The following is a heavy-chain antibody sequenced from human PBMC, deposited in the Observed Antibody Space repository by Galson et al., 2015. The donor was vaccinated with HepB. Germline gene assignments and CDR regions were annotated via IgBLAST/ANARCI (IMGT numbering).Heavy chain of an antibody. J-gene: IGHJ4*02. Sequence: SLRLSCAASGLSSSSYGMSRARQAPGKGLGWVSGISGSGGNTYYADSVKGRTTITRDNSKNTLHLQMNSLRAEDTTVYYSARRSDANSVPFDYWGQGTLVTVSS. CDR3: ARRSDANSVPFDY. CDR2: ISGSGGNT. CDR1: GLSSSSYG. V-gene: IGHV3-23*01. D-gene: IGHD3-16*01.